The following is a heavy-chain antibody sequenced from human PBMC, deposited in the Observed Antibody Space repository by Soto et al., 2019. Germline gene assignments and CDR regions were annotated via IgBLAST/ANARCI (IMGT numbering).Heavy chain of an antibody. CDR3: AKIRGGEYYDILTGYTPPKVGAFDI. Sequence: GESLRLSCAASGFTFSSYGMHWVRQAPGKGLEWVAVISYDGSNKYYADSVKGRFTISRDNSKNTLYLQMNSLRAEDTAVYYCAKIRGGEYYDILTGYTPPKVGAFDIWGQGTTVTVSS. CDR1: GFTFSSYG. CDR2: ISYDGSNK. D-gene: IGHD3-9*01. V-gene: IGHV3-30*18. J-gene: IGHJ3*02.